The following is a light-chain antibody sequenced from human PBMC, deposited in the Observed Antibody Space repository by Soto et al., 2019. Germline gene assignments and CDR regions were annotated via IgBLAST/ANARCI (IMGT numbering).Light chain of an antibody. J-gene: IGKJ2*01. CDR2: DGY. CDR3: LQYETYFRYT. CDR1: QTINSK. V-gene: IGKV1-5*01. Sequence: DIQMTQSPSTLSASVGDRVTITCRASQTINSKLAWYQKKPGQAPKLLIFDGYNLESGVPSRFSGSGSGTEFTLSIGSLQPDDFATYSCLQYETYFRYTFGQGTKLDIK.